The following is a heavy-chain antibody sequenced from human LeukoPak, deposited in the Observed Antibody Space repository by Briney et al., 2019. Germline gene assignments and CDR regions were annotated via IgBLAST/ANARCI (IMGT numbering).Heavy chain of an antibody. CDR1: GYTFTDYD. CDR2: MNPNSGNT. V-gene: IGHV1-8*01. Sequence: ASVKVSCKTSGYTFTDYDINWVRQATGQGLEWMGWMNPNSGNTGYAQKFQGRVTMTRNTSISTAYMELSSLSSEDTAVYYCAGWSYYWYFDLWGRGTLVTVSS. J-gene: IGHJ2*01. D-gene: IGHD3-10*01. CDR3: AGWSYYWYFDL.